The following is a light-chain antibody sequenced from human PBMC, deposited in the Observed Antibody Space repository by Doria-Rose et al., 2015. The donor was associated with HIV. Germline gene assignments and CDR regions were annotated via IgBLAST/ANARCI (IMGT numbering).Light chain of an antibody. Sequence: SQSISSWLAWYQQKPGKAPKLLIYKASTLESGVPSRLSGSASGTDFTLTISSLQPDDFATYYCQQYNDYPRTFGQGTKLEI. V-gene: IGKV1-5*03. CDR1: QSISSW. J-gene: IGKJ2*01. CDR3: QQYNDYPRT. CDR2: KAS.